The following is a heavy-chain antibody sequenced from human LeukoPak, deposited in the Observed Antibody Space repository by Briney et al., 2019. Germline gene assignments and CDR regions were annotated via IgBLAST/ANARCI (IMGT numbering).Heavy chain of an antibody. CDR1: GFTFSSYA. Sequence: GGSLRLSCAASGFTFSSYAMHWVRQAPGKGLEWVAVISYDGSNKYYADSVKGRFTISRDNSKNTLYLQMNSLRAEDTAVYYCARDFCSGDYARGMDVWGKGTTVTVSS. J-gene: IGHJ6*04. CDR2: ISYDGSNK. D-gene: IGHD4-17*01. V-gene: IGHV3-30*04. CDR3: ARDFCSGDYARGMDV.